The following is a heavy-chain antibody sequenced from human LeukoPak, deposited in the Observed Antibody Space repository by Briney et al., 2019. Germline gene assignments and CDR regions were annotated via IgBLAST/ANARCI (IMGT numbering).Heavy chain of an antibody. CDR2: ISGSGGSA. V-gene: IGHV3-23*01. CDR1: GFTFSSYA. D-gene: IGHD1-26*01. J-gene: IGHJ4*02. Sequence: GGSLRLSCAASGFTFSSYAMSWVRQAPGKGLEWVSAISGSGGSAYYADSVKGRFTISRDNSKNTLYLQMNSLRAEDTAVYYCAKDPSYSGSYYDYWGQGTLVTVSS. CDR3: AKDPSYSGSYYDY.